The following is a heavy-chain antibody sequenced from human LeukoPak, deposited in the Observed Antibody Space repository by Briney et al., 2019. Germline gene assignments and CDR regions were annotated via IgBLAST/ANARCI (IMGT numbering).Heavy chain of an antibody. V-gene: IGHV3-30*18. Sequence: GGSLRLSCAASGFTFSSYGMHWVRQAPGKGLEWVAVISYDGSNKYYADSVKGRFTISRDNSKNALYLQMDSLRAEDTAVYYCAKDGWIQLSKSYYFDYWGQGTLVTVSS. J-gene: IGHJ4*02. CDR2: ISYDGSNK. D-gene: IGHD5-18*01. CDR3: AKDGWIQLSKSYYFDY. CDR1: GFTFSSYG.